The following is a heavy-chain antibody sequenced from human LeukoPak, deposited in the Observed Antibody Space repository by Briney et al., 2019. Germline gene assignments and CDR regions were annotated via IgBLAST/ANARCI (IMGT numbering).Heavy chain of an antibody. V-gene: IGHV4-59*01. CDR3: ARDPGYCSGGSCPFDY. D-gene: IGHD2-15*01. CDR1: GGSISSYY. CDR2: IYYSGST. J-gene: IGHJ4*02. Sequence: SETLSLTCTVSGGSISSYYWSWIRQPPGKGLEWIGYIYYSGSTNYNPSLKSRVTISADTSKNQFSLKLSSVTAADTAVYYCARDPGYCSGGSCPFDYWGQGTLVTVSS.